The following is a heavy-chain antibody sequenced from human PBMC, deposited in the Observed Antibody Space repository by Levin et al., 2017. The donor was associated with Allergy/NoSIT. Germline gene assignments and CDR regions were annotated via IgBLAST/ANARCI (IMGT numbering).Heavy chain of an antibody. J-gene: IGHJ4*02. D-gene: IGHD4-17*01. CDR1: GFTFDDYA. CDR2: ISWNSGSI. CDR3: AKDQGGGDSAYFDY. Sequence: SCAASGFTFDDYAMHWVRQAPGKGLEWVSGISWNSGSIGYADSVKGRFTISRDNAKNSLYLQMNSLRAEDTALYYCAKDQGGGDSAYFDYWGQGTLVTVSS. V-gene: IGHV3-9*01.